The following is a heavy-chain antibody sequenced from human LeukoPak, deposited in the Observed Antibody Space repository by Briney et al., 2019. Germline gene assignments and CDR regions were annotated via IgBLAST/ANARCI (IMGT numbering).Heavy chain of an antibody. CDR2: IYYSGRT. Sequence: SETLSLTCSASGGSISRSSYNWGRIRQPPGKRLEWIVGIYYSGRTYYNPSLRSLVIISVDSSKSQFSLKLSSMTAADTAVYYCARIITYYDFSCWFDPWGQGTLVTVAS. D-gene: IGHD3-3*01. CDR1: GGSISRSSYN. J-gene: IGHJ5*02. CDR3: ARIITYYDFSCWFDP. V-gene: IGHV4-39*01.